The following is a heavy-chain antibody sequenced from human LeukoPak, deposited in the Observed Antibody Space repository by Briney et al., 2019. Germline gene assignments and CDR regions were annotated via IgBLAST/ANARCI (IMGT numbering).Heavy chain of an antibody. Sequence: NTSETLSLTCTVSGGSISSSSYYWGWIRQPPGKGLEWIGSIYYSGSTYYNPSLKSRVTISVDTSKNQFSLKLSSVTAADTAVYYCARGYYFDYWGQGTLVTVSS. CDR2: IYYSGST. J-gene: IGHJ4*02. CDR3: ARGYYFDY. CDR1: GGSISSSSYY. V-gene: IGHV4-39*07.